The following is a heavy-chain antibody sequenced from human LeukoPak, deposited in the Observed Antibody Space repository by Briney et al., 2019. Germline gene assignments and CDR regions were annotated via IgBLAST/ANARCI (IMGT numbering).Heavy chain of an antibody. J-gene: IGHJ4*02. CDR3: ATVGLLVGATYFDY. CDR2: FDPEDGET. V-gene: IGHV1-24*01. CDR1: GYTLTELS. Sequence: ASVKVSCKVSGYTLTELSMHWVRQAPGKGLEWMGGFDPEDGETIYAQKFQGRVTMTEDTSTDTAYMELSSLRSEDTAVHYCATVGLLVGATYFDYWGQGTLVTVSS. D-gene: IGHD1-26*01.